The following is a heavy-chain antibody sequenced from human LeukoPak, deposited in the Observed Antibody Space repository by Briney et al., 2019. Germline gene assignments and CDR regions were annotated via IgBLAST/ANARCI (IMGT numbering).Heavy chain of an antibody. D-gene: IGHD4-23*01. CDR3: ARGRGGNSGDS. CDR2: IYYSGST. V-gene: IGHV4-39*07. Sequence: SETLSLTCTVSGGSISSGSYYWGWIRQPPGKGLEWIGNIYYSGSTYYNPSLKSRVTISLDTSKNQFSLKLSSVTAADAAVYYCARGRGGNSGDSWGQGTLVTVSS. J-gene: IGHJ4*02. CDR1: GGSISSGSYY.